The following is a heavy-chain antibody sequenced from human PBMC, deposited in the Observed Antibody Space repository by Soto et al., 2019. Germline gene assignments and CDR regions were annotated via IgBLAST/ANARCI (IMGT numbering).Heavy chain of an antibody. CDR1: GYTFTSYA. Sequence: ASVKVSCKASGYTFTSYAMHWVRQAPGQRLEWMGWINAGNGNTKYSQKFQGRVTITRDTSTSTAYMELSSLRSEDTAVYYCARGVAGPLHWFDPWGQGTLVTVSS. V-gene: IGHV1-3*01. D-gene: IGHD6-19*01. CDR3: ARGVAGPLHWFDP. CDR2: INAGNGNT. J-gene: IGHJ5*02.